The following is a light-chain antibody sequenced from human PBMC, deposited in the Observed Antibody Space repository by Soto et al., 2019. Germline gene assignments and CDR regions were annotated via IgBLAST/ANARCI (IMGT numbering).Light chain of an antibody. Sequence: DIQMTQSPSSLSASVGDRVTITCRASQTISHYLNWYRQQPGKAPKLLIYAASNLQSGVPSRFSGSGSATEFTLTSNSLHPEDFATYFCQQSSSAPFTFGQGTRLEMK. CDR3: QQSSSAPFT. V-gene: IGKV1-39*01. J-gene: IGKJ2*01. CDR2: AAS. CDR1: QTISHY.